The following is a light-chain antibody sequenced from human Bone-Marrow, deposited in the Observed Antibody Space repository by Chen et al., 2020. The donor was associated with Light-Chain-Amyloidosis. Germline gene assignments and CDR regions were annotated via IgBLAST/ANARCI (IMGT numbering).Light chain of an antibody. CDR2: DDS. V-gene: IGLV3-21*02. J-gene: IGLJ3*02. CDR3: QVWDRSSDRPV. CDR1: NSGSTS. Sequence: SYVLTQPSSVSVAPGQTATIACGGNNSGSTSVHWYQQTPGQAPLLVVYDDSDRPSGIPERLSGSNSGTTATLTISRVEAGDAADYSCQVWDRSSDRPVFGGGTKLTVL.